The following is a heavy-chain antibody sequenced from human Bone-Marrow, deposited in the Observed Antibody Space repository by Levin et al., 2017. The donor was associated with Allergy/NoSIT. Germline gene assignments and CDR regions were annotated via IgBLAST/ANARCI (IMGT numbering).Heavy chain of an antibody. J-gene: IGHJ4*02. CDR2: INWNGGNI. CDR3: ARESYYESNGYPPGIFDY. Sequence: GGSLRLSCDASGFIFDGYGMSWVRQVPGKGLDWVSSINWNGGNIGYADSVKGRFTISRDNTKNSLYLEMNSLRVDDTAVYYCARESYYESNGYPPGIFDYWGRGTLVTVSS. D-gene: IGHD3-22*01. CDR1: GFIFDGYG. V-gene: IGHV3-20*04.